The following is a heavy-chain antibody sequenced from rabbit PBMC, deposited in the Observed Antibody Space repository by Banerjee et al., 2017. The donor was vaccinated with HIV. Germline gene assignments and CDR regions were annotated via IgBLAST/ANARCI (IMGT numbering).Heavy chain of an antibody. CDR2: IYTSSGST. CDR1: GFDFSSYG. D-gene: IGHD4-1*01. CDR3: ARDVSYVSGRGANDL. J-gene: IGHJ4*01. Sequence: QSLEESGGDLVKPGASLKLSCTASGFDFSSYGISWVRQAPGKGLEWIACIYTSSGSTWYASWAKGRFPISKTSSTTVTLQMTSLTAADTATYFCARDVSYVSGRGANDLWGQGTLVTVS. V-gene: IGHV1S40*01.